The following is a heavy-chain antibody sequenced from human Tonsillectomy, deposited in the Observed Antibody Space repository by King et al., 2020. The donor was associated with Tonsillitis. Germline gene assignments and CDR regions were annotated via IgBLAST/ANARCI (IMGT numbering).Heavy chain of an antibody. V-gene: IGHV3-23*04. J-gene: IGHJ4*02. D-gene: IGHD3-3*01. CDR3: AKGTWGYDSWSDYYYFDY. Sequence: VQLVESGGGLVQPGGSRRLSCAASGFTFSSYAMSWVRQAPGKGLEWVSAISGSGGSTYYADSVKGRFTISRDNSSNTLYLQMNSLRAEDTAVYYCAKGTWGYDSWSDYYYFDYWGQGTLVTVSS. CDR2: ISGSGGST. CDR1: GFTFSSYA.